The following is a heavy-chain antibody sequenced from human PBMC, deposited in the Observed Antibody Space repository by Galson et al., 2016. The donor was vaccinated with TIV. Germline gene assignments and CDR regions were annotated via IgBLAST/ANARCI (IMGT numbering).Heavy chain of an antibody. CDR2: ISSSETT. CDR1: GFSFSDYY. D-gene: IGHD6-13*01. V-gene: IGHV3-11*01. J-gene: IGHJ4*02. Sequence: SLRLSCAASGFSFSDYYMSWIRQAPGKGLEWVAHISSSETTYHTDAVKGRFTISRDNAKNSLILQMNSLRIEDTGVYYCARSLGISAADLAHWGQGTLVTVSS. CDR3: ARSLGISAADLAH.